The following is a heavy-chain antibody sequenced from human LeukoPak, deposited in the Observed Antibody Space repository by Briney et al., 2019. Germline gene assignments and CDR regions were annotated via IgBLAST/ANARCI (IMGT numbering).Heavy chain of an antibody. J-gene: IGHJ4*02. V-gene: IGHV3-20*04. D-gene: IGHD2-15*01. CDR1: GFTFDDYG. CDR3: ARDCSGKLGFDY. CDR2: INWNGGST. Sequence: GGSLRLSCAASGFTFDDYGMSWVRQAPGKGLEWVSGINWNGGSTGYADSVRGRFTISRDNAKNSLYLQMNSLRAEDTALYYCARDCSGKLGFDYWGQGTLVTVSS.